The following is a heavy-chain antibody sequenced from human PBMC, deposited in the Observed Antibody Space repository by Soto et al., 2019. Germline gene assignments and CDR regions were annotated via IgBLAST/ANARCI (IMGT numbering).Heavy chain of an antibody. D-gene: IGHD2-8*01. V-gene: IGHV1-69*06. CDR1: GGTFISYS. CDR3: ARDVSPNYYYYYGMDV. J-gene: IGHJ6*02. CDR2: IIPIFGTA. Sequence: GASVKVSFKASGGTFISYSMSWVRGAPGQGLEWMGGIIPIFGTANYAQKFQGRVTITADKSTSTAYMELSSLRSEDTAVYYCARDVSPNYYYYYGMDVWGQGTTVTVSS.